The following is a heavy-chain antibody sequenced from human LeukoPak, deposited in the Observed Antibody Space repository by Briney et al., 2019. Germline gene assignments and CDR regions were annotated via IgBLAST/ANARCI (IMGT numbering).Heavy chain of an antibody. D-gene: IGHD3-10*01. CDR2: ISSSSSYI. CDR1: GFTFSSYN. V-gene: IGHV3-21*01. J-gene: IGHJ6*02. Sequence: TGGSLRLSCAASGFTFSSYNMNWVRQAPGKGLEWVSSISSSSSYIYYADSVKGRFTISRDDAKNSLYLQMNSLRAEDTAVYYCARDHRRGGSGSYLYYYYGMDVWGQGTTVTVSS. CDR3: ARDHRRGGSGSYLYYYYGMDV.